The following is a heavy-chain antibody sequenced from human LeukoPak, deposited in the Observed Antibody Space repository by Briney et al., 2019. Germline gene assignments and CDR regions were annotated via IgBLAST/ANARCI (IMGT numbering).Heavy chain of an antibody. CDR2: IRYDGSNK. J-gene: IGHJ4*02. CDR1: GFTFSSYG. Sequence: PGGSLRLSCAASGFTFSSYGMHWVRQAPGKGLEWVAFIRYDGSNKYYADSVEGRFTISRDNSKNTLYLQMNSLRAEDTAVYYCAKERHTQYYFDYWGQGTLVTVSS. CDR3: AKERHTQYYFDY. V-gene: IGHV3-30*02.